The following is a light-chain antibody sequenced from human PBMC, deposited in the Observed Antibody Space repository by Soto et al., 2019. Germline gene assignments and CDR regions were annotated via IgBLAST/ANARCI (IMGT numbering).Light chain of an antibody. V-gene: IGKV1-27*01. Sequence: DIQMTQSPSSLSASVGDRVTITCRASQCISNYIAWYQQKPGKVPKLLIYAASTLQSGVPSRFSGSGSGTDFNITISSLQPEDVATYYRQKYHSAPLIFDGRTKVEIK. CDR1: QCISNY. CDR3: QKYHSAPLI. CDR2: AAS. J-gene: IGKJ4*01.